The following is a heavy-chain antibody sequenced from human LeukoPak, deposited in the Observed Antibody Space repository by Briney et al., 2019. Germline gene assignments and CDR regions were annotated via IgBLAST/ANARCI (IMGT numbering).Heavy chain of an antibody. CDR2: IYPTGTT. V-gene: IGHV4-4*07. CDR3: ARDSPRDNIIYYYYMDV. Sequence: SETLSLTCTVSGASISSSYWSWIRQPAGKGLEWIGRIYPTGTTNYNPSLRSRVTISVDKSNNQFSPKLNSVTAADTAIYYCARDSPRDNIIYYYYMDVWGKGTTVTVSS. CDR1: GASISSSY. J-gene: IGHJ6*03. D-gene: IGHD5-24*01.